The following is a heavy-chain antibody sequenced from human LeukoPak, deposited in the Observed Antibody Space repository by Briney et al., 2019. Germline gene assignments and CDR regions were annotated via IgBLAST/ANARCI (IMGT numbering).Heavy chain of an antibody. CDR3: ARAAGNYDILTGYTPSAFDI. J-gene: IGHJ3*02. Sequence: GASVKVSRKPSRYTFTRYGISWVRQAAGQELEGMGWISAYNGNTKYAQKLQGRVTMTTDTSTSTAYMELRSLRSDDTAVYYCARAAGNYDILTGYTPSAFDIWGQGTMVTVSS. CDR2: ISAYNGNT. D-gene: IGHD3-9*01. CDR1: RYTFTRYG. V-gene: IGHV1-18*04.